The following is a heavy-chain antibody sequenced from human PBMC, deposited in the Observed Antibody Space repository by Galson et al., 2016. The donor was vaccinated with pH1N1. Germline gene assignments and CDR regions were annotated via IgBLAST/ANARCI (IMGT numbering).Heavy chain of an antibody. V-gene: IGHV3-21*01. J-gene: IGHJ6*02. CDR3: ARDRSGRGVGSSYHMDV. CDR1: GFIFSGYS. CDR2: ITSGSFHI. Sequence: SLRLSCAASGFIFSGYSMNWVRQAPGKGLEWVSSITSGSFHIYYADSVKGRFTISRDNAKNSLFLQMNSLRVEDTALYYRARDRSGRGVGSSYHMDVWGQGTTVTVSS. D-gene: IGHD3-10*01.